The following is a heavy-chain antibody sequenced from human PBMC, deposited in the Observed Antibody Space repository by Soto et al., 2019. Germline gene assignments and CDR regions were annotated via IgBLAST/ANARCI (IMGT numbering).Heavy chain of an antibody. CDR2: IRSKANSYAT. Sequence: GGSLRLSCTTSGFTFGDYAMSWVRQASGKGLEWVGRIRSKANSYATAYAASVKGRFTISRDDSKNTAYLQMNSLKTEDTAVYYCTWGSYYYYYGMDVWGQGTTVTVSS. CDR3: TWGSYYYYYGMDV. V-gene: IGHV3-73*01. J-gene: IGHJ6*02. D-gene: IGHD1-26*01. CDR1: GFTFGDYA.